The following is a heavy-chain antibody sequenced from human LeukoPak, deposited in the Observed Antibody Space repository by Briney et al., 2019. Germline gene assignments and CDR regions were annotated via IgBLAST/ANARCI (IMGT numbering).Heavy chain of an antibody. CDR3: AHRLPTTLYCSGGSCYSRGAFDI. Sequence: SGPTLVNPTQPLTLTCTFSGFSLSTSGVGVGWIRQPPGKALEWLALIYWDDDKRYSPSLKSRLTITKDTSKNQVVLTMTNMDPVDTATYYCAHRLPTTLYCSGGSCYSRGAFDIWGQGTMVTVSS. CDR2: IYWDDDK. D-gene: IGHD2-15*01. J-gene: IGHJ3*02. V-gene: IGHV2-5*02. CDR1: GFSLSTSGVG.